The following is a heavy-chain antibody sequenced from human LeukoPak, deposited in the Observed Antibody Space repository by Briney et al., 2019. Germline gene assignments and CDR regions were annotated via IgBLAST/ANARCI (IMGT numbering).Heavy chain of an antibody. Sequence: QPGGSLRLSCAASGFIFYSYAMSWVRQAPGKELEWVSAISGSGGGTYYADSVKGRFTISRDNSKNTLYLQMNSLRAEDTALYYCARSLSDLDYWGQGTLVTVSS. J-gene: IGHJ4*02. CDR2: ISGSGGGT. CDR1: GFIFYSYA. V-gene: IGHV3-23*01. D-gene: IGHD3-3*02. CDR3: ARSLSDLDY.